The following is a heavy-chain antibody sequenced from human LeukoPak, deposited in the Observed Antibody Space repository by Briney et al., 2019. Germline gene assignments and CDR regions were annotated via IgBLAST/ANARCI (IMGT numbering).Heavy chain of an antibody. CDR3: ARDYDYVWGSYRHTPDY. D-gene: IGHD3-16*02. J-gene: IGHJ4*02. CDR1: GYTFSSYG. Sequence: ASVKVSCKASGYTFSSYGITWVRQAPGQGLEWMGWISAFNGNTDYAQKLQGRVTMTTDTSTSTAYMELRSLRSDDTAVYYCARDYDYVWGSYRHTPDYWGQGTLVTVSS. V-gene: IGHV1-18*01. CDR2: ISAFNGNT.